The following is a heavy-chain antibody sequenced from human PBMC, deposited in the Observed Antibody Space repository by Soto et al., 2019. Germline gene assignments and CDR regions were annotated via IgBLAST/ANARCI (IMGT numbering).Heavy chain of an antibody. CDR3: ATAVVVSGRCVNPTDAFAI. CDR2: FDPEDGET. D-gene: IGHD6-19*01. J-gene: IGHJ3*02. V-gene: IGHV1-24*01. CDR1: GYTLTELS. Sequence: ASVKVSCKVSGYTLTELSMHWVRQAPGKGLEWRGGFDPEDGETIYAQKFQGRVTMTEDTSTETAYMELSSRRSEDTAVYYCATAVVVSGRCVNPTDAFAIWGQAPMITVSS.